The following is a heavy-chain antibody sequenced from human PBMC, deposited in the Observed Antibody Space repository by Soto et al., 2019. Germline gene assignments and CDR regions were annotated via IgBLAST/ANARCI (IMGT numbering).Heavy chain of an antibody. CDR3: ARDIPRITMVRGVISLRDY. CDR1: GYTFTTYG. D-gene: IGHD3-10*01. Sequence: ASVKVSCKTSGYTFTTYGINWVRQAPGQRFEWMGWISADNSNINYAQNLQGRVTMTTDTSTSTAYMELRSLRSDDTAVYYCARDIPRITMVRGVISLRDYWGQGTLVTVSS. V-gene: IGHV1-18*01. J-gene: IGHJ4*02. CDR2: ISADNSNI.